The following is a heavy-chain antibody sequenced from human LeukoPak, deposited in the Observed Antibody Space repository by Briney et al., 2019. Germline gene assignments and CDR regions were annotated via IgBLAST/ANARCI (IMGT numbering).Heavy chain of an antibody. J-gene: IGHJ4*02. CDR3: GTLLSNGPFDY. CDR2: IYPNSGAT. CDR1: GYTFTGYY. Sequence: ASVKVSCKASGYTFTGYYMHWVRQAPGQGVEWMGWIYPNSGATKYAQKFQGRVTMTRDTSISTAYMELSGLRSDDTAVYYCGTLLSNGPFDYWGQGSLVTVSS. V-gene: IGHV1-2*02.